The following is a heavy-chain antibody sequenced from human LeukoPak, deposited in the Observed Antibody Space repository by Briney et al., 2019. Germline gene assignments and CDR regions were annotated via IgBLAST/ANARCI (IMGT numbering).Heavy chain of an antibody. D-gene: IGHD3-22*01. CDR2: IYYSGIT. V-gene: IGHV4-39*01. Sequence: SETLSLXCTVSGGSISSSSYYWGWIRQPPGKGREWIGSIYYSGITYYNPSLKSRVTISVDTSKNQFSLKLSSVTAADTAVYYCARRNYDSSGYYTPLFDYWGQGTLVTVSS. CDR3: ARRNYDSSGYYTPLFDY. CDR1: GGSISSSSYY. J-gene: IGHJ4*02.